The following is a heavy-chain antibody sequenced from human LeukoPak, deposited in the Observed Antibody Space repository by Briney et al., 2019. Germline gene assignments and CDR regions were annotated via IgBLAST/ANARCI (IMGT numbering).Heavy chain of an antibody. CDR1: GGSISSGDYY. J-gene: IGHJ4*02. Sequence: PSETLSLTCTVSGGSISSGDYYWSWIRQPPGKGLEWIGYIYYSGSTYYNPSLKSRVTISVDTSKNQFSLKLSSVTAADTAVYYCARDSTVYGDYIFWGQGTLVTVSS. CDR3: ARDSTVYGDYIF. V-gene: IGHV4-30-4*01. CDR2: IYYSGST. D-gene: IGHD4-17*01.